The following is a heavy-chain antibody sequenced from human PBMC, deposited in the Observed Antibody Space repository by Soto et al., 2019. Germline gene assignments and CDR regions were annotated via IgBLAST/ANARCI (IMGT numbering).Heavy chain of an antibody. CDR1: GFTFSTYA. CDR3: AKGGPGSGWYEAFDF. J-gene: IGHJ4*02. V-gene: IGHV3-23*01. D-gene: IGHD6-19*01. Sequence: EVQLLESGGDFVQPGGSLRLSCAASGFTFSTYAMAWVRQAPGKGLEWVSTIHPSAGATYYADSVKGRFTVSRDNSKNTLYLQLNSLKAEDTAIYYCAKGGPGSGWYEAFDFWGQGSLITVSS. CDR2: IHPSAGAT.